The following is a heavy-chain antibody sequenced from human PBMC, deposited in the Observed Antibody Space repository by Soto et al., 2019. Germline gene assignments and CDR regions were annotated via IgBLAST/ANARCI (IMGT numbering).Heavy chain of an antibody. Sequence: GGSLRLSCAASGFTFSNYWMSWVRQAPGKGLEWVANIKQDGSEKNYVDSVKGRFTISRDNAKNSLYLQMNSLRAEDTAVYYCAREYSSGWYDYWGQGTLVTVSS. CDR1: GFTFSNYW. J-gene: IGHJ4*02. V-gene: IGHV3-7*01. CDR3: AREYSSGWYDY. CDR2: IKQDGSEK. D-gene: IGHD6-13*01.